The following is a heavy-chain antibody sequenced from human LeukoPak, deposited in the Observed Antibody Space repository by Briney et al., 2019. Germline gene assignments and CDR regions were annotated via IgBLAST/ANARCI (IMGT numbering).Heavy chain of an antibody. Sequence: SETLSLTCTVSGYSISSGYYWGWIRQPPGKGPEWIGSIYHSGSTYYNPSLKSRVTITVDTSKKQFSLKLSSVTAADTAVYYCARVIDQTVAGTRFDPWGLGTVVTVSS. V-gene: IGHV4-38-2*02. D-gene: IGHD6-19*01. CDR1: GYSISSGYY. CDR3: ARVIDQTVAGTRFDP. J-gene: IGHJ5*02. CDR2: IYHSGST.